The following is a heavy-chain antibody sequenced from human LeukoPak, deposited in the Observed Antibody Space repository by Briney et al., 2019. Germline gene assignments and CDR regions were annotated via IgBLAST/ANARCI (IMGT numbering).Heavy chain of an antibody. Sequence: PSETLSLTRTVYGGSFSGYYWSWIRQPPRRGLAWIGEINHSGSINYNPSLKSRVTISVDTSKNQFSLKLSSVTAADTPVYYCARARSGKWGFDYWGQGTLVTVSS. CDR2: INHSGSI. D-gene: IGHD1-26*01. V-gene: IGHV4-34*01. CDR3: ARARSGKWGFDY. CDR1: GGSFSGYY. J-gene: IGHJ4*02.